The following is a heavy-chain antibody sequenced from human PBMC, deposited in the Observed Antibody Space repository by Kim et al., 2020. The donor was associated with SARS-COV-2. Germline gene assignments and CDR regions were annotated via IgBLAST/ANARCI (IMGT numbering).Heavy chain of an antibody. CDR2: INPHSGAT. Sequence: ASVKVSCKASGYRFTGYYMYWLRQAPGQRLEWLGRINPHSGATIYAQRFQGRVTMTRDTSTNTGYMELSNLRSDDTAVYYCARSDYGDYNWPFDLWGRGTLVTVSS. CDR1: GYRFTGYY. J-gene: IGHJ2*01. CDR3: ARSDYGDYNWPFDL. V-gene: IGHV1-2*06. D-gene: IGHD4-17*01.